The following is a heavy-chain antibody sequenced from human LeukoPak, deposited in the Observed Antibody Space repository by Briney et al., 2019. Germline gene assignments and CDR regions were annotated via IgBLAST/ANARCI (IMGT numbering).Heavy chain of an antibody. J-gene: IGHJ4*02. D-gene: IGHD6-19*01. V-gene: IGHV4-59*01. CDR2: IYYSGST. CDR3: ARMNRGWGPFFDY. CDR1: GGSISSYY. Sequence: SETLSLTCTVSGGSISSYYWSWIRQPPGKGLEWIGYIYYSGSTNYNPSLKSRVTISVDTSKNQFSLKLSSVTAADTAVYYCARMNRGWGPFFDYWGQGTLVTVSS.